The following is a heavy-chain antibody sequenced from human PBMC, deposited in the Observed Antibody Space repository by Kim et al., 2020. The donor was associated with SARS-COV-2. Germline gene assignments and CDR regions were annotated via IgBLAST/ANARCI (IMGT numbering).Heavy chain of an antibody. CDR2: IYYSGST. V-gene: IGHV4-59*01. CDR3: ARLDLTLGPGGYDY. D-gene: IGHD1-20*01. J-gene: IGHJ4*02. CDR1: GGSISSYY. Sequence: SETLSLTCTVSGGSISSYYWSWIRQPPGKGLEWIGYIYYSGSTNNNPSLKSHVTISVDTSKNQFSLKLSSVTAADTAVYYFARLDLTLGPGGYDYWGQGTLVTVSS.